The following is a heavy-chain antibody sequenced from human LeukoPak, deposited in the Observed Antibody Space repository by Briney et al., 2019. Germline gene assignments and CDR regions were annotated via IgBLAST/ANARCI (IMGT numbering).Heavy chain of an antibody. CDR3: GRDRGFWRGSLDY. V-gene: IGHV3-30*19. Sequence: PGGSLRLSCAASGFSFSSHGMHWVRQAPGKGLEWVAVISYDGSNKYYADSVKGRFTISRDNSKNTLYLQMNSLRAEDTAVYYCGRDRGFWRGSLDYWGQGTLVTVSS. CDR2: ISYDGSNK. CDR1: GFSFSSHG. D-gene: IGHD5-12*01. J-gene: IGHJ4*02.